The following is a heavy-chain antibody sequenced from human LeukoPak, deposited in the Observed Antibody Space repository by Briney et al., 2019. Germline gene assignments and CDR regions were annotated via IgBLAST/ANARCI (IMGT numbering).Heavy chain of an antibody. Sequence: GGSLRLSCVASGFTFNHYAMSWVRQAPGKGLEWVASVSENGDGTMYPDSVKGRFTISRDNSRTTVLLQVNSLRVEDAATYYCARGWTTFHHWGQGALVTVSS. V-gene: IGHV3-23*01. D-gene: IGHD1-1*01. CDR1: GFTFNHYA. J-gene: IGHJ4*02. CDR2: VSENGDGT. CDR3: ARGWTTFHH.